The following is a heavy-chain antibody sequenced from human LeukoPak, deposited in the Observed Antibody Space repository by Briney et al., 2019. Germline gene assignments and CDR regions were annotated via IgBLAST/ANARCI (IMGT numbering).Heavy chain of an antibody. CDR2: ISSSGSTI. D-gene: IGHD3-3*01. V-gene: IGHV3-11*01. Sequence: GGSLRLSCAASGFTFNDYYMSWIRQAPGKGLEWVSYISSSGSTIYYADSVKGRFTISRDNAKNSLYLQMNSLRAEDTAVYYCARGAPSNGFLEWLSMTRRTYGMDVWGQGTTVTVSS. CDR1: GFTFNDYY. J-gene: IGHJ6*02. CDR3: ARGAPSNGFLEWLSMTRRTYGMDV.